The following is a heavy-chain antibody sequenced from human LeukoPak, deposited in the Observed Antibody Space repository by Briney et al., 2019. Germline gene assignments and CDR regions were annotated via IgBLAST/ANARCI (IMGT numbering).Heavy chain of an antibody. V-gene: IGHV4-30-4*01. J-gene: IGHJ3*02. CDR1: GGSISSGDYY. D-gene: IGHD6-19*01. Sequence: PSQTLSLTCTVSGGSISSGDYYWSWIRQPPGKGLEWIGYIYYSGSTYYNPSLKSRVTISVDTSKNQFSLKLSSVTAADTAVYYCARGKYSSGWSDSFDIWGQGTMVTVSS. CDR2: IYYSGST. CDR3: ARGKYSSGWSDSFDI.